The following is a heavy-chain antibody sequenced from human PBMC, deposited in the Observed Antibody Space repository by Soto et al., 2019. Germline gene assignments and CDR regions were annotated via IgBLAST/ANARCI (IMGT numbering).Heavy chain of an antibody. CDR2: TYYRSKWYN. J-gene: IGHJ6*02. D-gene: IGHD6-19*01. CDR3: VRSRVFIAVSFMATYYYYYGMXV. Sequence: SQTLSLTCAISGDSVSSDSAAWNWIRQSPSRGLEWLGRTYYRSKWYNDYAVSVNGRITINPDTSKNHFSLQLNSVTPEDTAVYYCVRSRVFIAVSFMATYYYYYGMXVCGRGPTLS. V-gene: IGHV6-1*01. CDR1: GDSVSSDSAA.